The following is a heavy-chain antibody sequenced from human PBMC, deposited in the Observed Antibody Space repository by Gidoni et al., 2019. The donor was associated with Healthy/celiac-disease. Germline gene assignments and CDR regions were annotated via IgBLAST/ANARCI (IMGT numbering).Heavy chain of an antibody. Sequence: EVQLVESGGGLVKPGGSLRLSCAASGFTFSNAWMNWVRQAPGKGLEWVGRIKSKTDGGTTDYAAPVKGRFTISRDDSKNTLYLQMNSLKTEDTAVYYCTTALPPELELRPVYYYYGMDVWGQGTTVTVSS. V-gene: IGHV3-15*07. CDR3: TTALPPELELRPVYYYYGMDV. CDR1: GFTFSNAW. D-gene: IGHD1-7*01. J-gene: IGHJ6*02. CDR2: IKSKTDGGTT.